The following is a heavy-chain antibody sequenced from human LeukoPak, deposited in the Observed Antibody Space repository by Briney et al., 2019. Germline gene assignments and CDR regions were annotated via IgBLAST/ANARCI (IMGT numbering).Heavy chain of an antibody. CDR2: IRYDGSNK. D-gene: IGHD3-22*01. V-gene: IGHV3-30*02. CDR1: GFTFSSYG. J-gene: IGHJ4*02. CDR3: AKPDGYYYDSSGYYFDY. Sequence: PGGSLRLSCAASGFTFSSYGMHWVRQAPGKGLEWVAFIRYDGSNKYYADSVKGRFTISRDNSKNTLYLQMNSLRAEDTAVYYCAKPDGYYYDSSGYYFDYWGQGTLVTVSS.